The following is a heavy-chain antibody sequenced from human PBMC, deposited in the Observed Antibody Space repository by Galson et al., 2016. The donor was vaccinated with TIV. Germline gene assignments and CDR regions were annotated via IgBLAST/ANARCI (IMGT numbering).Heavy chain of an antibody. D-gene: IGHD4-17*01. V-gene: IGHV4-38-2*02. J-gene: IGHJ6*02. CDR2: IYESGTT. CDR1: GYSIKSGYF. CDR3: MREGSTVTMHHYFGMDV. Sequence: ETLSLTCTVSGYSIKSGYFWGWILQPPGKGLQWLGSIYESGTTYSHPSLKSRLTMSVDTSKNQFSLKLSSVTAADTAVYYCMREGSTVTMHHYFGMDVWGQGTSVTVSS.